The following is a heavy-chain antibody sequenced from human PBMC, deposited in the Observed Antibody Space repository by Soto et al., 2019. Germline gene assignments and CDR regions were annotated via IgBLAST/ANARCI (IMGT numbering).Heavy chain of an antibody. D-gene: IGHD5-12*01. Sequence: EVHMVESGGGLVQPGGSLRLSCAASGFTFSSYWMHWVRQAPGEGLVWVSRISGDGRTATYADSVKGRFTISRDNAEDQPYLPMNRLGGEDTAPYFCVRLRGGSIGTYGMGVWGQGNTVTVSS. CDR1: GFTFSSYW. CDR3: VRLRGGSIGTYGMGV. V-gene: IGHV3-74*01. CDR2: ISGDGRTA. J-gene: IGHJ6*01.